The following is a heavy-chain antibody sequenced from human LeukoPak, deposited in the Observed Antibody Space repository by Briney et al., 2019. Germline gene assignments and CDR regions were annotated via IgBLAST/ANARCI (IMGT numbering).Heavy chain of an antibody. J-gene: IGHJ4*02. CDR1: GGSISSYY. D-gene: IGHD5-24*01. CDR2: IYYSGST. CDR3: ARGRDGYNWRGGLYYFDY. Sequence: PSETLSLTCTVSGGSISSYYWSWIRQPPGKGLEWIGYIYYSGSTNYNPSLKSRVTISVDTSKNQFSLKLSSVTAADTAVYYCARGRDGYNWRGGLYYFDYWGQGTLVTVSS. V-gene: IGHV4-59*01.